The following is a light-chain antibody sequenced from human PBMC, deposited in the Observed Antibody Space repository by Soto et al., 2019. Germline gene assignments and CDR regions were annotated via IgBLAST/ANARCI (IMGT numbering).Light chain of an antibody. V-gene: IGKV3-15*01. Sequence: EIVMTQSPGTLSVSPGERATLSCRASQSVSSSLAWYQQRPGQAPRLLIYGASTRATGVPARFSGSGSGTEFSLTITSLQSEDFALYYCQQYNHWPPYTFGQGTKLQIK. J-gene: IGKJ2*01. CDR2: GAS. CDR3: QQYNHWPPYT. CDR1: QSVSSS.